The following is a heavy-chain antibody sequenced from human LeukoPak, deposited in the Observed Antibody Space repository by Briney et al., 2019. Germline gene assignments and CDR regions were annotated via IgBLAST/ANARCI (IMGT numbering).Heavy chain of an antibody. V-gene: IGHV3-64*01. J-gene: IGHJ4*02. CDR3: ARDRAITIFGVGEGLVDY. D-gene: IGHD3-3*01. CDR1: GFTFSSYA. Sequence: GGSLRLSCAASGFTFSSYAMHWVRQAPGKGLEYVLAISSNGGSTYYANSVKGRFTISRDNSKNTLYLQMGSLRAEDMAVYYCARDRAITIFGVGEGLVDYWGQGTLVTVSS. CDR2: ISSNGGST.